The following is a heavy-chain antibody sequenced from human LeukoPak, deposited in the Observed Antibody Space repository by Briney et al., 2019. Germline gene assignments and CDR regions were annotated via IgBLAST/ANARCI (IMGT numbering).Heavy chain of an antibody. J-gene: IGHJ3*02. CDR1: GGTISSYA. CDR3: AREGVYYYDSSGLEI. Sequence: SVKVSCKASGGTISSYAISWVRQAPGQGLEWMGGIIPIFGTANYAQKFQGRVTITTDESTSTAYMELSSLRSEDTAVYYCAREGVYYYDSSGLEIWGQGTMVTVSS. D-gene: IGHD3-22*01. CDR2: IIPIFGTA. V-gene: IGHV1-69*05.